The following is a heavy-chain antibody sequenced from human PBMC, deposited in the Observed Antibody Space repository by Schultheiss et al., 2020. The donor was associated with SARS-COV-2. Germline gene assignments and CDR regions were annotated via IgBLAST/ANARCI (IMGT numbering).Heavy chain of an antibody. CDR1: GGSISSYY. D-gene: IGHD6-13*01. CDR2: IYYSGST. V-gene: IGHV4-59*05. J-gene: IGHJ4*02. CDR3: ARGWPYSSSWCDY. Sequence: SQTLSLTCTVSGGSISSYYWSWIRQPPGKGLEWIGSIYYSGSTYYNPSLKSRVTISVDTSKNQFSLKLSSVTAADTAVYYCARGWPYSSSWCDYWGQGTLVTVSS.